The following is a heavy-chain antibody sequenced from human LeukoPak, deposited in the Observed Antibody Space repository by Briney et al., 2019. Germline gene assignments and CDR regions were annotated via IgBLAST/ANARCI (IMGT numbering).Heavy chain of an antibody. D-gene: IGHD3-3*01. CDR1: GYTFTSYG. CDR3: ARVRVTAGVTIFGY. Sequence: ASVKVSRKASGYTFTSYGISWVRQAPGQGLEWMGWISAYNGNTNYAQKLQGRVTMTTDTSTSTAYMELRSLRSDDTAVYYCARVRVTAGVTIFGYWGQGTLVTVSS. V-gene: IGHV1-18*01. J-gene: IGHJ4*02. CDR2: ISAYNGNT.